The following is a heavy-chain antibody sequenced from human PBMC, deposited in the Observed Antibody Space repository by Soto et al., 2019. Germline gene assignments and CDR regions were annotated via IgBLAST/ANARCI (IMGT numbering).Heavy chain of an antibody. V-gene: IGHV3-15*01. Sequence: GGSLRLSCAASGFTFSNAWMSWVRQAPGKGLEWVGRIKSKTDGGTTDYAAPVKGRFTISRDDSKNTLYLQMNSLKTEDTAVYYCTTGALSWEGATVYWGQGTLVTVPS. CDR1: GFTFSNAW. D-gene: IGHD1-26*01. CDR2: IKSKTDGGTT. CDR3: TTGALSWEGATVY. J-gene: IGHJ4*02.